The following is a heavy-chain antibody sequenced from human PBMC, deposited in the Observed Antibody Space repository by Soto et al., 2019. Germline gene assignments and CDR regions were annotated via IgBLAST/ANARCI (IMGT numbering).Heavy chain of an antibody. CDR2: IYYSGST. J-gene: IGHJ6*03. Sequence: SETLSLTCTPSGGSINSSGYYWGWLRQPPGKGLQWIGSIYYSGSTYYNPSLKSRVTISLDTSKNQFSLNLSSVTAADTAVYYCARPAGGYFYYYYMDVWGKGTTVTVSS. V-gene: IGHV4-39*01. D-gene: IGHD3-10*01. CDR1: GGSINSSGYY. CDR3: ARPAGGYFYYYYMDV.